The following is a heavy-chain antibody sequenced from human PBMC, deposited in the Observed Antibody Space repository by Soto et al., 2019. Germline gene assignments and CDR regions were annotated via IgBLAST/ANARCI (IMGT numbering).Heavy chain of an antibody. CDR3: ATGHYNILTGYYDY. Sequence: ASVKVSCKASGGTFNNYAISWVRQAPGQGLEWMGDFIPIFGRANYAQKFQGRVTMTEDTSADTAYMELSSLRSEDTAVYYCATGHYNILTGYYDYWGQGTLVTVSS. CDR1: GGTFNNYA. CDR2: FIPIFGRA. V-gene: IGHV1-69*06. D-gene: IGHD3-9*01. J-gene: IGHJ4*02.